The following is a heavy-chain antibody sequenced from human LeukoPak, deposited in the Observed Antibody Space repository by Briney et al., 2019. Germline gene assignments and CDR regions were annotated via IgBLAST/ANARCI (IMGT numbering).Heavy chain of an antibody. Sequence: ASVKVSCKASGYTFTSYAMHWVRQAPGQRLEWMGWINAGNGNTKYSQKFQGRVTITRDTSASTAYMELSSLRSEDTAVYYCARDMAVAGTWGAFDIWGQGTMVTVSS. J-gene: IGHJ3*02. V-gene: IGHV1-3*01. CDR1: GYTFTSYA. CDR2: INAGNGNT. D-gene: IGHD6-19*01. CDR3: ARDMAVAGTWGAFDI.